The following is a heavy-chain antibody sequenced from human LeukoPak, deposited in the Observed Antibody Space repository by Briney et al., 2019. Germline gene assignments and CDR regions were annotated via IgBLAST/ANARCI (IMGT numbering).Heavy chain of an antibody. CDR2: IYYSGST. Sequence: SETLSLTCTVSGGSISSGGYYWSWIRQHPGKGLEWIGYIYYSGSTYYNPSLKSRVTISVDTSKNQFSLKLSSVTAADTAVYYCARHVAYSNYDWFDPWGQGALVTVSS. J-gene: IGHJ5*02. D-gene: IGHD4-4*01. V-gene: IGHV4-31*03. CDR3: ARHVAYSNYDWFDP. CDR1: GGSISSGGYY.